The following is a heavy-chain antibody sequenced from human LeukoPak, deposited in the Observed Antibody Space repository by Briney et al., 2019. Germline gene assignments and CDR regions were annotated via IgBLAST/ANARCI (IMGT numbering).Heavy chain of an antibody. CDR3: ARVGYYYDSSGYYYGQNAFDI. V-gene: IGHV4-59*06. CDR1: GGSISSYY. Sequence: SETLSLTCTVSGGSISSYYWSWIRQHPGKGLEWIGYIYYSGSTYYNPSLKSRVTISVDTSKNQFSLKLSSVTAADTAVYYCARVGYYYDSSGYYYGQNAFDIWGQGTMVTVSS. J-gene: IGHJ3*02. CDR2: IYYSGST. D-gene: IGHD3-22*01.